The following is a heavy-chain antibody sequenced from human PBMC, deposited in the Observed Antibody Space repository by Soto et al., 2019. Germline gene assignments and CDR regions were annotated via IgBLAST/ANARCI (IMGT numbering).Heavy chain of an antibody. CDR1: GGSVSSGSYY. J-gene: IGHJ6*02. D-gene: IGHD2-15*01. CDR3: ASDVVYYYEMDV. Sequence: SETLSLTCSVSGGSVSSGSYYWSWIRQPPGKGLEWIGYVYYTGSTNYNPSLKSRITISVDTSKNQLSLKLSSVTAADTAVYYCASDVVYYYEMDVWGQGTTVTVSS. V-gene: IGHV4-61*01. CDR2: VYYTGST.